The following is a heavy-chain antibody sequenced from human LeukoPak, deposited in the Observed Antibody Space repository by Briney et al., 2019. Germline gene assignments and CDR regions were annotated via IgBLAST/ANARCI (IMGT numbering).Heavy chain of an antibody. CDR2: ISLIGGST. CDR1: GFTFSSYA. Sequence: PGGSLRLSCAASGFTFSSYARSWVRQAPGKGLEWVSGISLIGGSTYYADSVKGRFTISRDNSMNTLYLQMNSLSAEDTAVYYCAKDRDCSSTTCSRYFDNWGQGTLVTVSS. V-gene: IGHV3-23*01. J-gene: IGHJ4*02. CDR3: AKDRDCSSTTCSRYFDN. D-gene: IGHD2-2*01.